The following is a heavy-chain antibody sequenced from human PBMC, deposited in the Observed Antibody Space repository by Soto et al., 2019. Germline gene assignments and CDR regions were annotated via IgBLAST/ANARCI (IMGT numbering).Heavy chain of an antibody. D-gene: IGHD2-2*01. V-gene: IGHV4-34*01. CDR3: ARGSTYCSSTSCYPVGMDV. CDR2: INHSGST. Sequence: QVQLQQWGAGLLKPSETLSLTCAAYGGSFSGYYWSWIRQPPGKGLEWMGEINHSGSTNYNPSLKSRVTISVDTSKNQFSLKLSYVTAADTAVYYCARGSTYCSSTSCYPVGMDVWGQGTTVTVSS. J-gene: IGHJ6*02. CDR1: GGSFSGYY.